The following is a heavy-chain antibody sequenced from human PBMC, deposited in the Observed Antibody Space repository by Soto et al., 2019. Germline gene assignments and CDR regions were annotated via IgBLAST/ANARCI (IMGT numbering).Heavy chain of an antibody. Sequence: SETLSVTCTVSGGSIISGGYYWIWIRQHPGKGLEWIGYIYYSGSTYYNPSLKSRVTISVDTSKNQFSLKLSSVTAADTAVYYCARTTVRSREAFDIWGQGTMVTVSS. J-gene: IGHJ3*02. CDR2: IYYSGST. D-gene: IGHD4-17*01. CDR1: GGSIISGGYY. CDR3: ARTTVRSREAFDI. V-gene: IGHV4-31*03.